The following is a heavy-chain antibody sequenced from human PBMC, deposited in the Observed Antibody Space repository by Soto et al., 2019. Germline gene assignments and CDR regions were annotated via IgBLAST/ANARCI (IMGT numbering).Heavy chain of an antibody. D-gene: IGHD4-17*01. Sequence: QVQLVESGGGVVQPGRSLRLSCAASGFTFSSYGMHWVRQAPGKGLEWVAVISYDGSNKYYADSVKGRFTISRDNSKNTLYLQMNSLRAEDTAVYYCARNGDYGVAHFDYWGQGTLVTVSS. J-gene: IGHJ4*02. V-gene: IGHV3-30*03. CDR2: ISYDGSNK. CDR3: ARNGDYGVAHFDY. CDR1: GFTFSSYG.